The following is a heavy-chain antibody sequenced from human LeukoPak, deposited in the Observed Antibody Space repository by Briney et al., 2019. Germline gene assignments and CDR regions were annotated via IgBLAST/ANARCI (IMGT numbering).Heavy chain of an antibody. D-gene: IGHD3-9*01. CDR3: AGYDILTGYYTDY. V-gene: IGHV4-30-2*01. CDR1: GGSISSGGYS. CDR2: IYHSGST. J-gene: IGHJ4*02. Sequence: SETLSLTCAVSGGSISSGGYSWSWIRHPPGKGLEWIGYIYHSGSTYYNPSLKSRVTISVDRSKNQFSLKLSSVTAADTAVYYCAGYDILTGYYTDYWGQGTLVTVSS.